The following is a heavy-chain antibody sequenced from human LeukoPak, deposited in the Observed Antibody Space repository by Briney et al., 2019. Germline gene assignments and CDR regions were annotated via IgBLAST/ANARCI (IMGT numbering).Heavy chain of an antibody. CDR1: GFTFSTYA. J-gene: IGHJ6*02. Sequence: GGSLSLSCAASGFTFSTYAMHWVRQAPGKGLEWVAVIWYDRTNKYYADSVKGRFTISRDNSKNTLYLQMSSLRAEDTAVYYCAKDLGHDSSGYYQVYYYGMDVWGQGTTVTVSS. CDR3: AKDLGHDSSGYYQVYYYGMDV. V-gene: IGHV3-33*06. D-gene: IGHD3-22*01. CDR2: IWYDRTNK.